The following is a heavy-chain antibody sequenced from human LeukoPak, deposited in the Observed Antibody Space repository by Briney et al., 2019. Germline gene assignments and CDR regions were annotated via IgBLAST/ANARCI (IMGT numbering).Heavy chain of an antibody. V-gene: IGHV4-34*01. Sequence: SETLSLTCAVYGGSFSGYYWSWIRQPPGKRLEWIGEINHSGSTNYNPSLKSRVTISVDTSKNQFSLKLSSVTAADTAVYYCARETYYDYVWGSYRPNWFDPWGQGTLVTVSS. CDR3: ARETYYDYVWGSYRPNWFDP. D-gene: IGHD3-16*02. CDR1: GGSFSGYY. J-gene: IGHJ5*02. CDR2: INHSGST.